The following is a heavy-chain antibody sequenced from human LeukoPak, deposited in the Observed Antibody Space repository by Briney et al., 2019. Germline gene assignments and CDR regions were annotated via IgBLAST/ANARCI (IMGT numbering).Heavy chain of an antibody. V-gene: IGHV3-30*01. Sequence: GGSLRLSCAASGFTFSTYAMHWVRQAPGKGLGWLAVISYDGSNKYYADSVKGRFTISRDNSKHTLYLQMNSLRAEDTAVYYCARANDYSNYGQLDYWGQGTLVTVSS. D-gene: IGHD4-11*01. CDR1: GFTFSTYA. J-gene: IGHJ4*02. CDR3: ARANDYSNYGQLDY. CDR2: ISYDGSNK.